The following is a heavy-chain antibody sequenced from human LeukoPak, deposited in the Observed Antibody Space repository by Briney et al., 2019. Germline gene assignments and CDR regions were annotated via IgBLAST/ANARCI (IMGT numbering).Heavy chain of an antibody. V-gene: IGHV3-74*01. CDR2: ITSDGSVT. D-gene: IGHD6-19*01. CDR3: ANFPVAGTRRDDY. CDR1: GFTFSTFW. Sequence: PGGSLRLSCAASGFTFSTFWMHWVRQAPGKGLVWVSRITSDGSVTSYADSVKGRFTISRDNAKNTVYLQMNSLRAEDTAVYYCANFPVAGTRRDDYWGQGTLVTVSS. J-gene: IGHJ4*02.